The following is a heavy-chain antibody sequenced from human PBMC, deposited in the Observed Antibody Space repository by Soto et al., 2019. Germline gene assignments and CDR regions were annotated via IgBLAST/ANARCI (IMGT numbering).Heavy chain of an antibody. CDR2: IWYDGSNK. Sequence: QVQLVESGGGVVQPGRSLRLSCAASGFTFSSYGMHWVRQAPGKGLEWVAVIWYDGSNKYYADSVKGRFTISRDNSKNTLYLQMNSLRAEDTAVYYCARARYSSGLYYYYYGMDVWGQGPTVTVSS. D-gene: IGHD3-22*01. CDR1: GFTFSSYG. J-gene: IGHJ6*02. CDR3: ARARYSSGLYYYYYGMDV. V-gene: IGHV3-33*01.